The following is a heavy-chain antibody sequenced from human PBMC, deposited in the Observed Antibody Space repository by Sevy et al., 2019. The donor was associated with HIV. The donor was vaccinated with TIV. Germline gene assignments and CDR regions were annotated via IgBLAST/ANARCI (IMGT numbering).Heavy chain of an antibody. CDR3: AREKIEVGRAFDI. Sequence: GGSLRLSCAASGFTFSSYGMHWVRQAPGKGLEWVALIWFDGSNRLYADSVKGRFTISRDNSKNTLYLQMNSLRAEDTAIDYCAREKIEVGRAFDIWGPGTLVTVSS. J-gene: IGHJ3*02. CDR1: GFTFSSYG. V-gene: IGHV3-33*01. CDR2: IWFDGSNR. D-gene: IGHD3-22*01.